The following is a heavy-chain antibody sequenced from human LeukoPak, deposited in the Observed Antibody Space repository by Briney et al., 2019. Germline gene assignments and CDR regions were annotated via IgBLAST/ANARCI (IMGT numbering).Heavy chain of an antibody. Sequence: PSETLSLTCTASGGSISSSSYYWGWIRQPPGKGLEWIGSIYYSGSTYYNPSLKSRVTISVDTSKNQFSLKLSSVTAADTAVYYCARRHLLPEPELSGWWPLFDYWGQGTLVTVSS. J-gene: IGHJ4*02. CDR3: ARRHLLPEPELSGWWPLFDY. D-gene: IGHD6-19*01. CDR1: GGSISSSSYY. V-gene: IGHV4-39*01. CDR2: IYYSGST.